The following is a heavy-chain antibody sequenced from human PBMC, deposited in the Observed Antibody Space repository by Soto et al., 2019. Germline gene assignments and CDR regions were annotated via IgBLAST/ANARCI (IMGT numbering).Heavy chain of an antibody. Sequence: SETLSLTCTVSGGSISGYYGNWIRQPPGKGLEWIGCIYHSGTTNYNPSLKSRVTISVDTSKNQFSLKLSSVTAADTAMYYCARAAMDTITYFEDWGQGTPVTVSS. CDR3: ARAAMDTITYFED. D-gene: IGHD5-18*01. CDR1: GGSISGYY. V-gene: IGHV4-59*01. J-gene: IGHJ4*02. CDR2: IYHSGTT.